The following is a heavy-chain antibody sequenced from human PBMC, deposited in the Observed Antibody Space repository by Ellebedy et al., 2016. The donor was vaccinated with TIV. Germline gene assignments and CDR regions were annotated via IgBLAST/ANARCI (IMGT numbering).Heavy chain of an antibody. Sequence: GESLKISCKASGYDFTSFWNGWVRQMPGSGLEWMGIVYPGDSDTRYSPSFQGQGTISVDKSITTVFLHWSSLKASDTAIYYCARPLLEDYYYGTDVWGQGTSVTVSS. CDR3: ARPLLEDYYYGTDV. CDR2: VYPGDSDT. J-gene: IGHJ6*02. D-gene: IGHD1-1*01. V-gene: IGHV5-51*01. CDR1: GYDFTSFW.